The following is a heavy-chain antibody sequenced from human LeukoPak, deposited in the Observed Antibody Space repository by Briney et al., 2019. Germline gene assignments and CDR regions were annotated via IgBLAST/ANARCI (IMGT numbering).Heavy chain of an antibody. CDR1: GFSVRSNY. CDR2: IYTGGST. CDR3: ARVEIGWFDP. J-gene: IGHJ5*02. Sequence: GGSLRLSCAAPGFSVRSNYMSWVRQAPGKGLEWVSVIYTGGSTYYADSVKDRFTFSRDNSKNTLYLQMNSLRAEDTAVYYCARVEIGWFDPWGQGTLVTVSS. V-gene: IGHV3-53*01.